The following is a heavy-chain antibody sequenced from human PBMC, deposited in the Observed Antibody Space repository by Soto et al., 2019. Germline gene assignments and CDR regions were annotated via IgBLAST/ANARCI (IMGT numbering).Heavy chain of an antibody. V-gene: IGHV4-31*03. CDR3: ARASIAARGYYYGMDV. Sequence: QVQLQESGPGLVKPSQTLSLTCTVSGGSISSGGYYWSWIRQHPWKGLEWIGYIYYSGSTYYNPSLKSRVTISVDTSKNQFSLKLSSVTAADTAVYYCARASIAARGYYYGMDVWGQGTTVTVSS. CDR1: GGSISSGGYY. CDR2: IYYSGST. J-gene: IGHJ6*02. D-gene: IGHD6-6*01.